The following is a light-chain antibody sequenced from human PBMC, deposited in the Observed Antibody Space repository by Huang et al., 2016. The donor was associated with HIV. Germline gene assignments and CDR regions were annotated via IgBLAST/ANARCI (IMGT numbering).Light chain of an antibody. Sequence: EIVLTQSPGTLSLSPGETATLSCRASQRVTSRSLAWYQQKPGQAPKLLFFGASNRAPGFPDRFSGSGSGTDFTLTISRLEAEDFAVYYCLQYDKSPTFGPGTRVDI. V-gene: IGKV3-20*01. CDR2: GAS. CDR1: QRVTSRS. J-gene: IGKJ1*01. CDR3: LQYDKSPT.